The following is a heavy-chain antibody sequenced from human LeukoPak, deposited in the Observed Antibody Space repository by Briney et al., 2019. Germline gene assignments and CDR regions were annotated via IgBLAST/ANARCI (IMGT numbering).Heavy chain of an antibody. CDR3: ARVGSTDSPHAFDI. Sequence: GSLRLSCEASGFTFSSYWMDWVRQAPGKGLVWVSGVNSDGTRTRYAESVKGRFSISRDNAKNTLYLQTNSLRAEDTAVYYCARVGSTDSPHAFDIWGQGTMVTVSS. V-gene: IGHV3-74*01. J-gene: IGHJ3*02. CDR1: GFTFSSYW. CDR2: VNSDGTRT. D-gene: IGHD3-22*01.